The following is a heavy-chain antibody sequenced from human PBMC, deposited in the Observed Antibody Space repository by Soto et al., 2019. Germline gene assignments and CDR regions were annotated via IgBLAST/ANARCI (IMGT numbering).Heavy chain of an antibody. D-gene: IGHD3-22*01. J-gene: IGHJ5*02. V-gene: IGHV3-7*01. Sequence: GGSLRLSCEASGFTFSSYWMSWVRQAPGKGLEWVANVRQDGSQKYLVDSVKGRFTISRDNAKNSMYLQMNSLRAEDTAVYYCARGVLYYYDSSGYPHWFDPWGQGTLVTVSS. CDR2: VRQDGSQK. CDR3: ARGVLYYYDSSGYPHWFDP. CDR1: GFTFSSYW.